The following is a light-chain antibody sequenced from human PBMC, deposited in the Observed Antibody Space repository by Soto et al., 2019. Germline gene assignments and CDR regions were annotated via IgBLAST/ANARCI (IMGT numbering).Light chain of an antibody. CDR2: GAS. J-gene: IGKJ5*01. V-gene: IGKV3-11*01. CDR3: QQRSNWPPIT. Sequence: EIELTQSPATLSFSPGIRATISCRASQSLTTYLAWYQQKPDQAPRLLIYGASTRATAIPARFSGSGSGTDFTLTISSLEPEDFAVYYCQQRSNWPPITFGQGTRLEIK. CDR1: QSLTTY.